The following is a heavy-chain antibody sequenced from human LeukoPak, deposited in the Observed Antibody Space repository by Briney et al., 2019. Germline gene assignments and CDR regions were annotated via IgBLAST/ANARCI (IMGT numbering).Heavy chain of an antibody. CDR2: ITSSGSYI. CDR1: GFTFSSYE. V-gene: IGHV3-21*01. D-gene: IGHD3-22*01. Sequence: GGSLRLSCAASGFTFSSYEMNWVRQAPGKGLEWVSSITSSGSYIYYADSVMGRFTISRDNTNNSLYLQMNSLRAEDTAVYYCARHVVAVGFDYWGQGTLVTVSS. CDR3: ARHVVAVGFDY. J-gene: IGHJ4*02.